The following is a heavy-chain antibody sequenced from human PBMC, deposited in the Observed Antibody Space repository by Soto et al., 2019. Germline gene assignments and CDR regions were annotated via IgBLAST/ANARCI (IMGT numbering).Heavy chain of an antibody. CDR2: ISYDGSNT. V-gene: IGHV3-30*18. D-gene: IGHD1-26*01. J-gene: IGHJ4*02. CDR3: AKGGGLSGSYYISSSYYFDY. Sequence: GGSLRLSCAASGFTFSSYGMHWVRQAPGKGLEWVAIISYDGSNTYYADSVKGRFTISRDNSKNTLYLQMNSLRAEDTSVYYCAKGGGLSGSYYISSSYYFDYWGQGPLVTVSS. CDR1: GFTFSSYG.